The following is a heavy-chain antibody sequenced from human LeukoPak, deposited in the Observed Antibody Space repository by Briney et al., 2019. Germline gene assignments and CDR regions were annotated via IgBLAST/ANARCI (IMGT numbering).Heavy chain of an antibody. CDR3: ASTIGSAGTQY. Sequence: GGSLRLSCAASGFTFSNYWMHWVRQAPGKGLVWVSRINSDGINTSYADSVKGRFTISRDNAKNTLNLQMNSLGAEDTAVYYCASTIGSAGTQYWGQGTLVTVSS. V-gene: IGHV3-74*01. CDR2: INSDGINT. J-gene: IGHJ1*01. CDR1: GFTFSNYW. D-gene: IGHD6-13*01.